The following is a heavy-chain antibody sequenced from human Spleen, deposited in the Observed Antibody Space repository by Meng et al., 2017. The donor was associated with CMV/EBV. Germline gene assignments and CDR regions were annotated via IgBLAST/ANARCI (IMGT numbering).Heavy chain of an antibody. V-gene: IGHV1-69*10. D-gene: IGHD3-16*01. CDR1: GGTFGSYP. CDR3: VTYQYDSGWTEDS. Sequence: SVKVSCKASGGTFGSYPISWVRQAPGQGLEWMGGIIPILGLSTYAQRFQGRVTITADKSTGTGYMEVPSLRFDDTAVYYCVTYQYDSGWTEDSWGQGTLVTVSS. J-gene: IGHJ4*02. CDR2: IIPILGLS.